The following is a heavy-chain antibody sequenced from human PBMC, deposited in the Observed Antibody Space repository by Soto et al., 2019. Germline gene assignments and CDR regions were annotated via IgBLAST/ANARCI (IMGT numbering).Heavy chain of an antibody. CDR1: GCTYSDDS. CDR3: ASVAWVFDS. D-gene: IGHD1-26*01. Sequence: GGSLRLSCAAAGCTYSDDSMNWVRQAPGKGLEWISYITPTSSTIHYADSVKGRFTISRDNAKNSLYLQMNSLTDEDSAIYDCASVAWVFDSWGQGTPVTVSS. J-gene: IGHJ4*02. CDR2: ITPTSSTI. V-gene: IGHV3-48*02.